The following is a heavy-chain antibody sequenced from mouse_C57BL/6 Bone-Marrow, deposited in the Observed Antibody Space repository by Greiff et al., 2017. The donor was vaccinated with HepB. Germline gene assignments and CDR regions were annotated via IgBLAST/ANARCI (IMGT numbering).Heavy chain of an antibody. CDR3: VRGNFPLAMDY. D-gene: IGHD2-1*01. J-gene: IGHJ4*01. CDR2: IRSKSNNYAT. CDR1: GFSFNTYA. V-gene: IGHV10-1*01. Sequence: EVHLVESGGGLVQPKGSLKLSCAASGFSFNTYAMNWVRQAPGKGLEWVARIRSKSNNYATYYADSVKDRFTISRDDSESMLYLQMNNLKTEDTAMYYCVRGNFPLAMDYWGQGTSVTVSS.